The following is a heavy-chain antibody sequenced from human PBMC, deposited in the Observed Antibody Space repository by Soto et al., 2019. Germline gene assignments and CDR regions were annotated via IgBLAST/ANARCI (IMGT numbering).Heavy chain of an antibody. J-gene: IGHJ4*02. D-gene: IGHD4-17*01. CDR3: ARQAYGSDS. Sequence: SETLSLTCTVSGGSVSSDSYYWSWIRQPPGKGLEWIGYIYYSGYTNYNPSLKSRVTISVDTSKNQLSLKLSSVTAADTAFYYCARQAYGSDSWGQGTLVTVSS. V-gene: IGHV4-61*01. CDR2: IYYSGYT. CDR1: GGSVSSDSYY.